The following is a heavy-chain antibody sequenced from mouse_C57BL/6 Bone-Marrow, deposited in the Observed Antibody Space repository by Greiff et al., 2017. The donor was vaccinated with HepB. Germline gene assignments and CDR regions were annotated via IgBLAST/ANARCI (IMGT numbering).Heavy chain of an antibody. CDR1: GYTFTSYW. CDR3: ARYGYYGSRRGYYAMDY. CDR2: IDPSDSYT. J-gene: IGHJ4*01. V-gene: IGHV1-50*01. D-gene: IGHD1-1*01. Sequence: QVQLQQPGAELVKPGASVKLSCKASGYTFTSYWMQWVKQRPGQGLEWIGEIDPSDSYTNYNQKFKGKATLTVDTSSSTAYMQLSSLTSDDSAVYYCARYGYYGSRRGYYAMDYWGQGTSVTVSS.